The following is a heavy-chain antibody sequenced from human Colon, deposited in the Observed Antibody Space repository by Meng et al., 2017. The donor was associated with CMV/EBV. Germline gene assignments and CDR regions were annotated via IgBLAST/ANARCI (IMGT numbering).Heavy chain of an antibody. CDR3: ARDLWSGSSDYFDY. Sequence: QGQVVESGAEVKKPGASVKVSCKASGYTFTGFYIQWVQQAPGQGLEWMGWINPKSGDTIYEQKFQGRVTMTRDTSISTVYMDLNSLRSDDTAVYFCARDLWSGSSDYFDYWGQGTLVTVSS. J-gene: IGHJ4*02. CDR1: GYTFTGFY. CDR2: INPKSGDT. V-gene: IGHV1-2*02. D-gene: IGHD3-3*01.